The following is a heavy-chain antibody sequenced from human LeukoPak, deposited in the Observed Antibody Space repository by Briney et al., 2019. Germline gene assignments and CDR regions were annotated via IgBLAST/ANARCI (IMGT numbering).Heavy chain of an antibody. D-gene: IGHD2-21*02. CDR1: GGSISSSSYY. V-gene: IGHV4-39*07. J-gene: IGHJ3*02. CDR3: ARDQYCGGDCYPHDAFDI. Sequence: SETLSLTCTVSGGSISSSSYYWGWIRQPPGKGLEWIGSIYYSGSTYYNPSPKSRVTISVDTSKNQFSLKLSSVTAADTAVYYCARDQYCGGDCYPHDAFDIWGQGTMVTVSS. CDR2: IYYSGST.